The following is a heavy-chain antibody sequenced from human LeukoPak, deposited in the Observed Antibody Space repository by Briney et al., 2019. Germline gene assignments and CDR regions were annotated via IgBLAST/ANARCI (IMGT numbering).Heavy chain of an antibody. D-gene: IGHD6-6*01. CDR3: ARDLPAGSSIAARPVYDAFDI. CDR2: IYYSGST. CDR1: GGSISSGDCY. V-gene: IGHV4-30-4*08. Sequence: SETLSLTCTVAGGSISSGDCYWSWIRQPPGKGLEWIGYIYYSGSTYYNPSLKSRVTISVDTSKNQFSLKLSSVTAADTAVYYCARDLPAGSSIAARPVYDAFDIWGQGTMVTVSS. J-gene: IGHJ3*02.